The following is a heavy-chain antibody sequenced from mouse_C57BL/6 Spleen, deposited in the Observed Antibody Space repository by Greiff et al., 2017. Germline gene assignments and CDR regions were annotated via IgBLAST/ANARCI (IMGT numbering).Heavy chain of an antibody. J-gene: IGHJ2*01. CDR2: IDPNSGGT. CDR3: ARGDLPRNYFDY. Sequence: QVQLQQPGAELVKPGASVTLSCKASGYTFTSYWMHWVKQRPGRGLEWIGRIDPNSGGTKYNEKFKSKATLTVDKPSSTAYRQLRSLASEDSAVYDCARGDLPRNYFDYWGQGTPLTVSS. CDR1: GYTFTSYW. V-gene: IGHV1-72*01.